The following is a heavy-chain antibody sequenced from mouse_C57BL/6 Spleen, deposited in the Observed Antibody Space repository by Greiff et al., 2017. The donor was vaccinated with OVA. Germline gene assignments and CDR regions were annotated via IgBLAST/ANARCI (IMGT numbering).Heavy chain of an antibody. V-gene: IGHV5-6*01. CDR3: ARQVKAMDY. Sequence: EVQLVESGGDLVKPGGSLKLSCAASGFTFSSYGMSWVRQTPDKRLEWVATISSGGSYTYYPDSVKGRFTISRDNAKNTLYLQISSLKTEDTAMYYSARQVKAMDYWGQRTSVTVSS. CDR1: GFTFSSYG. J-gene: IGHJ4*01. D-gene: IGHD2-1*01. CDR2: ISSGGSYT.